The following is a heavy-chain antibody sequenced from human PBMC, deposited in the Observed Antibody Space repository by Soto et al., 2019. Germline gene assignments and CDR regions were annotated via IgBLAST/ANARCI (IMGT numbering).Heavy chain of an antibody. V-gene: IGHV4-31*03. Sequence: SETLSLTCTVSGGSISSGGYYWSWIRQYPGKGLEWIGYIYYSGSTYYNPSLKSRVTISVDTSKNQFSLKLSSVTAADTAVYYCARGGPLFDSSGYLPYNWFDPWGQGTLVTVSS. CDR2: IYYSGST. D-gene: IGHD3-22*01. CDR1: GGSISSGGYY. CDR3: ARGGPLFDSSGYLPYNWFDP. J-gene: IGHJ5*02.